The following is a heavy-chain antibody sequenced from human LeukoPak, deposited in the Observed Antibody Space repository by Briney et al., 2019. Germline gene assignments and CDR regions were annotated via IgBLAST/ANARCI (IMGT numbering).Heavy chain of an antibody. Sequence: PSETLSLTCTVSGYSISSGYYWGWIRQPPGKGLEWIGSIYHSGSTYYNPSLKSRVTISVDTSKNQFSLKLSSVTAADTAVYYCARHRVGATRYYYYMDVWGKGTTVTVSS. J-gene: IGHJ6*03. CDR2: IYHSGST. V-gene: IGHV4-38-2*02. CDR1: GYSISSGYY. CDR3: ARHRVGATRYYYYMDV. D-gene: IGHD1-26*01.